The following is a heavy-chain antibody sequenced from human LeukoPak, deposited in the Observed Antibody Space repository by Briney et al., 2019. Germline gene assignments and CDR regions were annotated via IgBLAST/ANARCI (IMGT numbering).Heavy chain of an antibody. CDR2: ISGEGYST. Sequence: GGSLRLSCAASGFTFSTYPMAWARQAPGGGLEWVSGISGEGYSTYYADSVKGRFAISRDNSKNTLYLQMNSLRAEDTAVYYCAKWVQRVIDYWGQGTLVTVSS. J-gene: IGHJ4*02. V-gene: IGHV3-23*01. CDR1: GFTFSTYP. D-gene: IGHD3-22*01. CDR3: AKWVQRVIDY.